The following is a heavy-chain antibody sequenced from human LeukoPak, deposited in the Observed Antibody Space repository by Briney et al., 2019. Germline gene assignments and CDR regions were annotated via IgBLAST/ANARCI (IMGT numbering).Heavy chain of an antibody. CDR2: ISSSSSYI. CDR3: ARSIAVAGVFGYLFSREYNWFDP. Sequence: GGSPRLSCAASGFTFSSYSMNWVRQAPGKGLEWVSSISSSSSYIYYADSVKGRFTISRDNAKNSLYLQMNSLRAEDTAVYYCARSIAVAGVFGYLFSREYNWFDPWGQGTLVTVSS. CDR1: GFTFSSYS. D-gene: IGHD6-19*01. V-gene: IGHV3-21*01. J-gene: IGHJ5*02.